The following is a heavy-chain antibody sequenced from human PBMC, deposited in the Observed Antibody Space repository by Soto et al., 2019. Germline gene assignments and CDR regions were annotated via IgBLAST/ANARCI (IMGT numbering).Heavy chain of an antibody. CDR3: ARGREEAGGPFDY. D-gene: IGHD3-10*01. CDR2: IYYTGST. CDR1: GASISSGNYY. V-gene: IGHV4-31*03. Sequence: QVQLQESGPGLVKPSQTLSLTCSVSGASISSGNYYWSWIRQHPGKGLEWIGYIYYTGSTYYNPSLRSRITISEDMSKNHFSLRLSSVTAADTAVYYCARGREEAGGPFDYXGQGXXXTVSS. J-gene: IGHJ4*02.